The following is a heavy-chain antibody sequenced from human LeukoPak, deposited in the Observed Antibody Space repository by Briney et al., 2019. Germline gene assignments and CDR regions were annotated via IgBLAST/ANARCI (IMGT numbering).Heavy chain of an antibody. J-gene: IGHJ5*02. CDR3: AREDYDWFDP. D-gene: IGHD4-17*01. V-gene: IGHV1-69*13. CDR1: GGTFSSYA. Sequence: ASVKVSCKASGGTFSSYAISLVRQAPGQGLEWMGGIIPIFGTANYAQKFQGRVTITADESTSTAYMELSSLRSEDTAVHYCAREDYDWFDPWGQGTLVTVSS. CDR2: IIPIFGTA.